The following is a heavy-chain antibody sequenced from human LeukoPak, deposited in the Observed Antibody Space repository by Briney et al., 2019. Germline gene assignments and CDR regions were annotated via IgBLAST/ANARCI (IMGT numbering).Heavy chain of an antibody. D-gene: IGHD5-18*01. V-gene: IGHV3-64*01. Sequence: HPGGSLRLSCAASGFSFSNYAMHWVRQAPGKGLEYVSAISSNGGSTYYANSVKGRFTISRDKYTNTLYLQMGSLRPEDMAVYYCARYTAMATFDPWGQGTLVTVSS. CDR2: ISSNGGST. CDR3: ARYTAMATFDP. J-gene: IGHJ5*02. CDR1: GFSFSNYA.